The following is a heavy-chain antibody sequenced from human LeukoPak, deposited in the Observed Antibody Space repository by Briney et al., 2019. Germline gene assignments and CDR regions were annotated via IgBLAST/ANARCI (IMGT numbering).Heavy chain of an antibody. V-gene: IGHV1-2*02. CDR2: INPNSGGT. Sequence: ASVKVSCKASGYTFTGYYMHWVRQAPGQGLEWMGWINPNSGGTNYVQKFQGRVTMTRDTSISTAYMELSRLRSDDTAVYYCASLSSGSWFNPWGQGTLVTVSS. CDR1: GYTFTGYY. J-gene: IGHJ5*02. D-gene: IGHD6-19*01. CDR3: ASLSSGSWFNP.